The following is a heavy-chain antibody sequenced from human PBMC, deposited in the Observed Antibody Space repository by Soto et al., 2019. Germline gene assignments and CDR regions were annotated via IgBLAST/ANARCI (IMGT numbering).Heavy chain of an antibody. CDR3: ARGGIVVVPAPHLFDY. CDR1: GYTFTGYY. Sequence: GASVKVSCKASGYTFTGYYMHWVRQAPGQWLEWMGWINPNSGGTNYAQKFQGWVTMTRDTSISTAYMELSRLRSDDTAVYYCARGGIVVVPAPHLFDYWGQGTLVTVSS. V-gene: IGHV1-2*04. D-gene: IGHD2-2*01. CDR2: INPNSGGT. J-gene: IGHJ4*02.